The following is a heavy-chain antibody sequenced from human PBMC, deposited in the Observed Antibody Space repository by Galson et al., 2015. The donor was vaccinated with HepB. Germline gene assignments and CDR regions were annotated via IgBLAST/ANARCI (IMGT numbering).Heavy chain of an antibody. CDR2: ISWNSVYK. J-gene: IGHJ4*02. Sequence: SLRLSCAGYGFNVEDHALHWARQVPGEGLESVSGISWNSVYKEFADSGKGRFTISRDKPQKRLHLHISSLRPEDTARYFCAKEQSHFCRDETCSPHFDHWGQGVIVIVSS. V-gene: IGHV3-9*01. CDR1: GFNVEDHA. CDR3: AKEQSHFCRDETCSPHFDH. D-gene: IGHD3-3*02.